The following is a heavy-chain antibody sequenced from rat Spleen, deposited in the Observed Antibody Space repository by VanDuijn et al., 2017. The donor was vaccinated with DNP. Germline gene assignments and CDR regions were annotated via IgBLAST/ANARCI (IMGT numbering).Heavy chain of an antibody. V-gene: IGHV5-7*01. CDR1: GFTFTAYY. CDR3: ARRDDYYSSYIYCWYFDF. CDR2: ISYDGSST. J-gene: IGHJ1*01. Sequence: EVQLVESGGDLVQPGRSLKLSCAASGFTFTAYYMAWVRQAPTEGLEWVATISYDGSSTYYRDSVKGRFTISRDNAKSTLYLQMDSLRSEDTATYYCARRDDYYSSYIYCWYFDFWGPGTMVTVSS. D-gene: IGHD1-2*01.